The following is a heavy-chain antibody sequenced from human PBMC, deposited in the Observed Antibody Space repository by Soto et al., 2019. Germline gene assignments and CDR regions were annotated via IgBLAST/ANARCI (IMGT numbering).Heavy chain of an antibody. D-gene: IGHD6-13*01. CDR2: IYYSGST. V-gene: IGHV4-39*01. CDR1: GGSISSSSYY. J-gene: IGHJ6*02. CDR3: AEIAAAGTYYYYYGMDV. Sequence: PSETLSLTCTFSGGSISSSSYYLGWIRQPPGKGLEWIGSIYYSGSTYYNPSLKSRVTISVDTSKNQFSLKLSSVTAADTAVYYCAEIAAAGTYYYYYGMDVWGQGTTVTVSS.